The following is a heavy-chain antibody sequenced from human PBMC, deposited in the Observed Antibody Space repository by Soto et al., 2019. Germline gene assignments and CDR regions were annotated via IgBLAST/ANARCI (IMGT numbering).Heavy chain of an antibody. Sequence: SETLSLTCAVYGGSFSGYYWSWIRQPPGKGLEWIGEINHSGSTNYNPSLKSRVTISVDTSKNQFSLKLSSVTAADTAVYYCARGEVRQWLVRWATFDIWGQGTMVTVSS. CDR2: INHSGST. D-gene: IGHD6-19*01. CDR1: GGSFSGYY. V-gene: IGHV4-34*01. CDR3: ARGEVRQWLVRWATFDI. J-gene: IGHJ3*02.